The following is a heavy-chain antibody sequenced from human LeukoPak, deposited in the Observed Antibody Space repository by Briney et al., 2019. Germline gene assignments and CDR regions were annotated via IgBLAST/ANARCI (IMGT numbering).Heavy chain of an antibody. J-gene: IGHJ4*02. V-gene: IGHV3-30*02. CDR3: AKEFRFWSGGLY. D-gene: IGHD3-3*01. CDR1: GFTFSSYG. Sequence: PGGSLRLSCAASGFTFSSYGMHWVRQAPGKGLEWVAFIRYDGSNKYYADSVKGRFTISRDNSKNTLYLQMNSLRAEDTAVYYCAKEFRFWSGGLYWGQGTLVTVSS. CDR2: IRYDGSNK.